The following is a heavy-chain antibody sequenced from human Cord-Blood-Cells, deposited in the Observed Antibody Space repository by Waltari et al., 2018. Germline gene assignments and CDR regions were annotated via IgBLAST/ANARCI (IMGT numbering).Heavy chain of an antibody. V-gene: IGHV4-38-2*01. D-gene: IGHD3-10*01. J-gene: IGHJ4*02. CDR3: ARAGDYYGSGSYYNEYYFDY. CDR1: GYSISSGYY. CDR2: IYHSGST. Sequence: QVQLQESGPGLVKPSETLSLTCAVSGYSISSGYYWGWIRQPPGKGLEWIGSIYHSGSTYYTPSLKSRVTISVDTSKNQFSLKLSSVTAADTAVYYCARAGDYYGSGSYYNEYYFDYWGQGTLVTVSS.